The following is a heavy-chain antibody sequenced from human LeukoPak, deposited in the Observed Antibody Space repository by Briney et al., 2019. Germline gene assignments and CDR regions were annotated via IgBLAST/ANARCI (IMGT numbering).Heavy chain of an antibody. Sequence: SETLSLTCAVYGGSFSGYYWSWLRQPPGKGLEWIGEINHSGSTNYNPSLKRRATISVDTSKNQFSLKLSSVTAADTAVYYCARRRASLLWFGELHRYFDYWGQGTLVTVSS. CDR1: GGSFSGYY. J-gene: IGHJ4*02. CDR2: INHSGST. CDR3: ARRRASLLWFGELHRYFDY. D-gene: IGHD3-10*01. V-gene: IGHV4-34*01.